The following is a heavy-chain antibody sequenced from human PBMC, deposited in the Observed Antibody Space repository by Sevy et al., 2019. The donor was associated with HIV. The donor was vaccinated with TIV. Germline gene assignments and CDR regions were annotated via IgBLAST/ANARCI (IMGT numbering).Heavy chain of an antibody. V-gene: IGHV3-53*01. CDR2: IYRGGST. J-gene: IGHJ3*02. Sequence: GGSLRLSCAASGFTVSSNCMSWVRQAPGKGLEWVSVIYRGGSTYYADSVKGRFTISRDNSKNTLYLQMNSLRAEDTAVYYCARDRNYYDSSGYYRGLGAFDIWGQGTMVTVSS. CDR1: GFTVSSNC. CDR3: ARDRNYYDSSGYYRGLGAFDI. D-gene: IGHD3-22*01.